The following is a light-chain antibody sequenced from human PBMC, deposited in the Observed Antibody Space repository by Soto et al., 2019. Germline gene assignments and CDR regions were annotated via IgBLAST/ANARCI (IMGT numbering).Light chain of an antibody. CDR3: QQYRMWPRT. J-gene: IGKJ1*01. V-gene: IGKV3-15*01. CDR1: QSVNNF. CDR2: GAS. Sequence: EVVLTQSPATLSLSPGDRATLSCRASQSVNNFLAWYQQRPGQSPRVLIYGASTRATGIPDTFTGSGSGTEFSLTISSLQSEDSAIYYCQQYRMWPRTFGRGTKVDIK.